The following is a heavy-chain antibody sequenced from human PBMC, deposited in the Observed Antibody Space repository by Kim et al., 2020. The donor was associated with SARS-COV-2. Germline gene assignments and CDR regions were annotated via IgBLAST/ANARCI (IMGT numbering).Heavy chain of an antibody. CDR3: ARGGSSGWAGSRYYYGLDV. D-gene: IGHD6-25*01. CDR2: IHYTGTS. Sequence: SETLSLTCTVSGGSISSYYWTWIRQPPGKGLEWIVCIHYTGTSNYNPSLRSRVTMSLDTSKNQFSLKLSSVTAADTAVYFCARGGSSGWAGSRYYYGLDVWGQGTTVTVSS. CDR1: GGSISSYY. J-gene: IGHJ6*02. V-gene: IGHV4-59*01.